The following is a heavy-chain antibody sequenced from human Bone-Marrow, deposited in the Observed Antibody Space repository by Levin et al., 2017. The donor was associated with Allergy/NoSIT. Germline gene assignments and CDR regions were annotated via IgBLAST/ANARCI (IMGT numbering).Heavy chain of an antibody. Sequence: GASVKVSCKTSGYTFTDYYIHWVRQAPGQGLEWMGWINPKSGDTNYAHKFQDSVTMTRATSISTAYMELSRLRSDDTAVYYCARELYYYDKSGVYFSLAGDCWGQGTLVTVSS. CDR2: INPKSGDT. CDR1: GYTFTDYY. D-gene: IGHD3-22*01. CDR3: ARELYYYDKSGVYFSLAGDC. V-gene: IGHV1-2*04. J-gene: IGHJ4*02.